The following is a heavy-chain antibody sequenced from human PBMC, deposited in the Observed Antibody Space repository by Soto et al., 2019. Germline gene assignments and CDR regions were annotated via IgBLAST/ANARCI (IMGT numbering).Heavy chain of an antibody. V-gene: IGHV1-8*01. J-gene: IGHJ5*02. Sequence: QVQLMQSGAEVKKPGASVKVSCKASGYTFTTYDINWVRQAPGQGLEWMGWMNPNRTNTGYAEKFQGRVTMTRDTSISTAYMELSSLRYDDKAVYYCVRGGFLSHDHVIIAPATLGFDPWGQGTLVTVSS. CDR1: GYTFTTYD. D-gene: IGHD2-2*01. CDR2: MNPNRTNT. CDR3: VRGGFLSHDHVIIAPATLGFDP.